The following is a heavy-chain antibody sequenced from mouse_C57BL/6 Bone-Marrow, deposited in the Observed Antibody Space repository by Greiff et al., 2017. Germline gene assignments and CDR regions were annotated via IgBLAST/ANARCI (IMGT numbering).Heavy chain of an antibody. D-gene: IGHD2-4*01. CDR2: IYPGDGDT. CDR3: ARGRDYDGYYFDY. CDR1: GYAFSSYW. Sequence: QVQLKESGAELVKPGASVKISCKASGYAFSSYWMNWVKQRPGKGLEWIGQIYPGDGDTNYNGKFKGKATLTADKSSSTAYMQLSSLTSEDSAVYFCARGRDYDGYYFDYGGQGTTLTVSS. J-gene: IGHJ2*01. V-gene: IGHV1-80*01.